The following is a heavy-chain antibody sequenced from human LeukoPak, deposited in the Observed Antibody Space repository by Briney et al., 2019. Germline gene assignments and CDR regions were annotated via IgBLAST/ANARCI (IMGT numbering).Heavy chain of an antibody. CDR2: ITGSGAVT. D-gene: IGHD3-9*01. CDR3: GQWVYYDVLTGYSVPDY. J-gene: IGHJ4*02. V-gene: IGHV3-23*01. CDR1: GFTFSNYA. Sequence: PGGSLRLSCAASGFTFSNYAMSWVRQAPGKGLEWVSAITGSGAVTYYADPVKGRFTSSRENSKNTLYLQLNSLRAEDAAVYYCGQWVYYDVLTGYSVPDYWGEGSLVTVS.